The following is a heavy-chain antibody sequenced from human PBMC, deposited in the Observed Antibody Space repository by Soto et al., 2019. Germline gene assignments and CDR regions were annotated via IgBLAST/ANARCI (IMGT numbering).Heavy chain of an antibody. V-gene: IGHV3-23*01. Sequence: EVQLLESGGDLVQPGGSLRLSCAASEFSFGGYAMSWVRQAPGKGLEWVSSISGSGASAFYADSVRGRFTISRDNTGNTVSLPMNSLRAEATALYYCAKGSRGYTTYYFDYWGQGTRITVSS. J-gene: IGHJ4*02. CDR3: AKGSRGYTTYYFDY. CDR1: EFSFGGYA. D-gene: IGHD5-18*01. CDR2: ISGSGASA.